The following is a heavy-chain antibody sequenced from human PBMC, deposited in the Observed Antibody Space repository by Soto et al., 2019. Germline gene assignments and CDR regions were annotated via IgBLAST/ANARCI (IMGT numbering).Heavy chain of an antibody. J-gene: IGHJ4*02. Sequence: SETLSLTCTVSGGSVSSGSYYWSWIRQPPGKGLEWIGCIYYSGSTNYNPSLKSRVAISLDTSKSQFSLRLSSVTAADTAVYYCARARGDYRYDYWGQGTLVTVSS. CDR2: IYYSGST. CDR3: ARARGDYRYDY. V-gene: IGHV4-61*01. D-gene: IGHD4-17*01. CDR1: GGSVSSGSYY.